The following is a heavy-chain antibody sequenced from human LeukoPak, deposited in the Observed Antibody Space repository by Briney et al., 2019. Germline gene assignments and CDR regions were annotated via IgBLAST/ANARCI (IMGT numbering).Heavy chain of an antibody. J-gene: IGHJ4*02. CDR1: GFTFSSYD. Sequence: GGSLRLSCAASGFTFSSYDMSWVRQVPGKGLEWVSGISASGSNTYYSDSVKGRATISRDHSQNTLSLQMNTLRAEDTAVYYCVKAAVPGVKYYFDRWGQGTLVTVSS. CDR2: ISASGSNT. CDR3: VKAAVPGVKYYFDR. V-gene: IGHV3-23*01. D-gene: IGHD2-8*01.